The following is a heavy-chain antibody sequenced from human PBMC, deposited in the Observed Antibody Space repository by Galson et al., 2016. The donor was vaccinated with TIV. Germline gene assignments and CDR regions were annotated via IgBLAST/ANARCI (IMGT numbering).Heavy chain of an antibody. CDR3: AKDRQWIPSTLDH. CDR2: IGGSGGSP. V-gene: IGHV3-23*01. J-gene: IGHJ4*02. D-gene: IGHD5-18*01. Sequence: SLRLSCAASGFTFGSYAVNWVRQAPGKGLEWVSSIGGSGGSPYYADSVKGRFTISRDSSKNTVYLQMNSLRAEDTAIYYCAKDRQWIPSTLDHWGQGTLVTVSS. CDR1: GFTFGSYA.